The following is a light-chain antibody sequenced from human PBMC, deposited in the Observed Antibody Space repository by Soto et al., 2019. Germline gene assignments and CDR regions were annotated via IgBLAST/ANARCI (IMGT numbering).Light chain of an antibody. J-gene: IGKJ1*01. CDR3: QQYGSRWT. V-gene: IGKV3-20*01. CDR2: GAS. Sequence: IVMTHFPATLSVSPGERATLSCGASQSVSSNLAWYQQKPGQAPRLLIYGASSRATGIPDRFSGSGSGTDFTLTISRLEPEDFAVYYCQQYGSRWTFGQGSKVDI. CDR1: QSVSSN.